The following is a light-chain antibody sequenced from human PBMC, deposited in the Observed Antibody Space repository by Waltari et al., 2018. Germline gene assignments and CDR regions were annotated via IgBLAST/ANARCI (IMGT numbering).Light chain of an antibody. Sequence: EIVMTQSPATLSVSPGERATLSCRASQSVGRNLAWYQQKPGQAPRLLISGASNRATGIPARFSGSGYGTEFTLTISSLQSEDFAVYYCQQANSFPITFGQGTRLEIK. V-gene: IGKV3-15*01. J-gene: IGKJ5*01. CDR1: QSVGRN. CDR2: GAS. CDR3: QQANSFPIT.